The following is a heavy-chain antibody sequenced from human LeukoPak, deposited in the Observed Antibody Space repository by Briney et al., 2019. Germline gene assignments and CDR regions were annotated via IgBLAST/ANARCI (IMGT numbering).Heavy chain of an antibody. CDR1: GFSLSNYV. Sequence: GGSLRLSCSGSGFSLSNYVIHWVRQAPGKGLEWVSGISSNGGITYYADSVKDRFTISRDNSKNTVYLQMSSLRLEDTAVYFCVNGAADPVVVVGADHPFDIWGQGTMVTVSS. V-gene: IGHV3-64D*09. J-gene: IGHJ3*02. CDR3: VNGAADPVVVVGADHPFDI. CDR2: ISSNGGIT. D-gene: IGHD2-15*01.